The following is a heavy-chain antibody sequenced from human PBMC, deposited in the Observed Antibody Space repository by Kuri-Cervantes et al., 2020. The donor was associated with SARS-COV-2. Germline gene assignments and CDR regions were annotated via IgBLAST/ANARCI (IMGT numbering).Heavy chain of an antibody. CDR1: GFTFGDYA. D-gene: IGHD7-27*01. Sequence: GGSLRLSCTASGFTFGDYAMSWVRQAPGKGLEWVSYISSSGSTIYYADSVKGRFTLSRDNAKNMLFLQMNSLRAEDTAVYYCVRDGDHWDFDYWGQGTLVTVSS. V-gene: IGHV3-48*03. CDR2: ISSSGSTI. CDR3: VRDGDHWDFDY. J-gene: IGHJ4*02.